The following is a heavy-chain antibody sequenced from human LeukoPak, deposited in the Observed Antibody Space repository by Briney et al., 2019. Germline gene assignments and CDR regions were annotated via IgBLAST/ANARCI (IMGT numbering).Heavy chain of an antibody. Sequence: GGSLRLSCAASGFTFSSYVMHWVRQAPGKGLEWVAFIRYDGSNKYYAEFVKGRFTISRDNSKNTLYLQMNSLRAEDTAVYYCAKDQETYYYGSGSYYGAYDYWGQGTLVTVSS. CDR2: IRYDGSNK. V-gene: IGHV3-30*02. J-gene: IGHJ4*02. D-gene: IGHD3-10*01. CDR3: AKDQETYYYGSGSYYGAYDY. CDR1: GFTFSSYV.